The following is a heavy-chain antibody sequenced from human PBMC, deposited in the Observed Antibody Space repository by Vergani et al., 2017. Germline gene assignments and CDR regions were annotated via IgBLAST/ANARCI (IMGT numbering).Heavy chain of an antibody. V-gene: IGHV3-49*04. CDR1: GFTFGDYA. CDR3: TSPTYYDILTGYYTPLFDY. Sequence: EVQLLESGGGLVQPGGSLRLSCTASGFTFGDYAMSWVRQAPGKGLEWVGFIRSKAYGGTTEYAASVKGRFTISRDDSKSIAYLQMNSLKTEDTAVYYCTSPTYYDILTGYYTPLFDYWGQGTLVTVSS. J-gene: IGHJ4*02. D-gene: IGHD3-9*01. CDR2: IRSKAYGGTT.